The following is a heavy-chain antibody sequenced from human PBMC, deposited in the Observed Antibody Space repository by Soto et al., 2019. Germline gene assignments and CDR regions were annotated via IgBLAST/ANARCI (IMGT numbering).Heavy chain of an antibody. J-gene: IGHJ2*01. CDR1: GGTFNSYA. CDR3: ARVLQPPYGSGWRSLYWCFER. D-gene: IGHD6-19*01. Sequence: QVQLVQSGAEVKKPGSSVKVSCKASGGTFNSYALTWVRQAPGHGREWMGGIIPIFRSTNDAQKFQRRFTFSATRCTSTAYMALSSLSSDATAVYYCARVLQPPYGSGWRSLYWCFERWGRGTLVTVSS. V-gene: IGHV1-69*06. CDR2: IIPIFRST.